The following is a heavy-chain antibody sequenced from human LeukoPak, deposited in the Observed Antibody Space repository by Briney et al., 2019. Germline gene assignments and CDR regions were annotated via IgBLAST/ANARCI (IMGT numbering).Heavy chain of an antibody. CDR3: ARDRAPVTMIRGAPGGFDP. CDR1: GGSISSHF. J-gene: IGHJ5*02. CDR2: MFYSGST. V-gene: IGHV4-59*11. D-gene: IGHD3-10*01. Sequence: SETLSLTCTISGGSISSHFWSWIRQPPGKGLEWIGYMFYSGSTNYNPSLKSRVTISVDASKNQFSLKLTSVSAADTAVYYCARDRAPVTMIRGAPGGFDPWGQGTLVTVSS.